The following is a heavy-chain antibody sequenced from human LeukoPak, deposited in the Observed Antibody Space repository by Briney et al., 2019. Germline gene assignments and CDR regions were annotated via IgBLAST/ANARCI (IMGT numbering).Heavy chain of an antibody. CDR2: IYYSGNT. D-gene: IGHD2-15*01. J-gene: IGHJ5*02. V-gene: IGHV4-39*01. Sequence: SETLSHTCTVSGGSISTSSYYWAWIRQPPGKGLEWIGSIYYSGNTYYNSSLESRVTISVDTSDKHFSLELTSVTAADTAVYYCARPRSLAAPSSWFDPWGQGTLVIVSS. CDR1: GGSISTSSYY. CDR3: ARPRSLAAPSSWFDP.